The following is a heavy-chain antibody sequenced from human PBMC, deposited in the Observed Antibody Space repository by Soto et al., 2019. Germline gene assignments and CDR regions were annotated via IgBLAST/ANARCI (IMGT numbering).Heavy chain of an antibody. CDR2: INSDNGDR. Sequence: ASVKVSCKASGYTFTAYYIHWVRQAPGQGLEWMGGINSDNGDRNYEQKFQGWVTMSRDTSTNTAYMELSSLRFDDTAVYYCATVQYSAIVVVPFDYWGQGTLVTVSS. V-gene: IGHV1-2*04. CDR1: GYTFTAYY. J-gene: IGHJ4*02. CDR3: ATVQYSAIVVVPFDY. D-gene: IGHD3-22*01.